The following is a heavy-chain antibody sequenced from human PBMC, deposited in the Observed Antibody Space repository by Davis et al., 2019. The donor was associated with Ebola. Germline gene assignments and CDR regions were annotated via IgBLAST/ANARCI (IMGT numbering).Heavy chain of an antibody. CDR3: ARDGGTLGYCSSTSCYMNY. V-gene: IGHV7-4-1*02. CDR2: INTNTGNP. CDR1: GYTFSNYA. Sequence: ASVKVSCKASGYTFSNYAMNWVRQAPGQGLEWMGWINTNTGNPTYAQGFTGRFVFSFDTSVSTAYLQISSLKAEDTAVYYCARDGGTLGYCSSTSCYMNYWGQGTLVTVSS. D-gene: IGHD2-2*02. J-gene: IGHJ4*02.